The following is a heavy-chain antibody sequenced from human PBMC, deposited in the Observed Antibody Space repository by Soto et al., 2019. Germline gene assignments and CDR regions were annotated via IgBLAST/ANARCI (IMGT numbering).Heavy chain of an antibody. J-gene: IGHJ6*02. D-gene: IGHD3-10*01. CDR2: ITYDGSDK. V-gene: IGHV3-30-3*01. CDR3: ARVLQWFGGYGMAV. CDR1: GFTFSNYA. Sequence: PRLSCVASGFTFSNYAVHWVRQAPGKGLEWVAGITYDGSDKYYADSVKGRFTISRDNSRNTLYVQVNSLRAEDTAVYYCARVLQWFGGYGMAVWGQGTTVTVSS.